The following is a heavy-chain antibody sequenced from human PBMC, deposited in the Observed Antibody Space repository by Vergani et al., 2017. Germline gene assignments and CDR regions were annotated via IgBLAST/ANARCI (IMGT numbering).Heavy chain of an antibody. CDR3: ATPYTVASHYMDV. CDR2: IYYAGST. J-gene: IGHJ6*03. CDR1: GGSISRISYY. Sequence: LQLQESGPGLVKPSETLSLTCIVTGGSISRISYYGAWVRQPPGKGLEWIGSIYYAGSTYYNPSLKSRVTISVDTSKNQFSLKLSSVTAADSATYFCATPYTVASHYMDVWGQGITVNVSS. V-gene: IGHV4-39*01. D-gene: IGHD6-19*01.